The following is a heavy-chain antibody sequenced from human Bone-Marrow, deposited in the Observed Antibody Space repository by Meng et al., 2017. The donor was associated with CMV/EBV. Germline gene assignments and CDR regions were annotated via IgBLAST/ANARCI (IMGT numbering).Heavy chain of an antibody. CDR3: AKYAHRIGSVPYYLDF. Sequence: GGSLRLSCAASGFTFDDYGMSWVRQAPGKGLEWLTFIRHDGTNKYYADSVKGRFTITRDNSKNTLFVQLNSLRAEDSAVDYCAKYAHRIGSVPYYLDFWGQGTLVTVSS. D-gene: IGHD3-10*01. V-gene: IGHV3-30*02. J-gene: IGHJ4*02. CDR2: IRHDGTNK. CDR1: GFTFDDYG.